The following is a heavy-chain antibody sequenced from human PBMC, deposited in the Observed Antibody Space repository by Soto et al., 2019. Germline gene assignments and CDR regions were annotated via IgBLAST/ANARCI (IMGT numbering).Heavy chain of an antibody. D-gene: IGHD3-3*01. V-gene: IGHV1-18*04. CDR1: GSTFTSYG. Sequence: VSVKASCKASGSTFTSYGISWVRQAPGQGLEWMGWISAYNGNTNYAQKLQGRVTMTTDTSTSTAYMELRRLRSNDTAVYYCARGYEFWSGYYLSGMDVWGQGTTVTVSS. CDR3: ARGYEFWSGYYLSGMDV. J-gene: IGHJ6*02. CDR2: ISAYNGNT.